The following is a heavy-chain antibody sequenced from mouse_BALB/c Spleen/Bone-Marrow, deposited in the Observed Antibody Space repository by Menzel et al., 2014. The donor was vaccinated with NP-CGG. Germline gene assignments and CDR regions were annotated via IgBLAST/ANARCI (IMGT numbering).Heavy chain of an antibody. D-gene: IGHD1-1*01. CDR3: TRSLRLFDY. Sequence: EVKLVESGGGLVQPGGSMKLSCVASGFTFSNYWMNWVRQSPEKGLEWVAEIRLKSNNYATHYAESVKGRFTISRDDSKSSVYLQMNNLRAEDTCIYYCTRSLRLFDYWGQGTTLTVSS. CDR2: IRLKSNNYAT. V-gene: IGHV6-6*02. J-gene: IGHJ2*01. CDR1: GFTFSNYW.